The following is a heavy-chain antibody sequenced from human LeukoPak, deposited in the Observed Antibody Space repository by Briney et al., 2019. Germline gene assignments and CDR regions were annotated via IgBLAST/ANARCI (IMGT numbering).Heavy chain of an antibody. Sequence: GGSLRLSCAAPGFTFSSYAMSWFRQAPGKGLEWVTAISASGDRTYFADSVKGRFTISRDNSKNTLYLQMNSLRAEDTAVYYCAKGLLGWFDPWGQGTLVTVSS. V-gene: IGHV3-23*01. CDR3: AKGLLGWFDP. CDR1: GFTFSSYA. CDR2: ISASGDRT. J-gene: IGHJ5*02.